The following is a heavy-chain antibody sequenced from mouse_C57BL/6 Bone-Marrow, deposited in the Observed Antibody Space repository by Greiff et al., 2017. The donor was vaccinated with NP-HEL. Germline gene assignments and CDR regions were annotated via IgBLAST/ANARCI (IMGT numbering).Heavy chain of an antibody. J-gene: IGHJ1*03. CDR1: GFTFSDFY. V-gene: IGHV7-1*01. D-gene: IGHD2-4*01. CDR3: ARDAYYYDYAYWYFDV. CDR2: SRNKANDYTT. Sequence: EVMLVESGGGLVQSGRSLRLSCATSGFTFSDFYMEWVRQAPGKGLEWIAASRNKANDYTTEYSASVKGRFIVSRDTSQSILYLQMNALRAEDTAIYYCARDAYYYDYAYWYFDVWGTGTTVTVSS.